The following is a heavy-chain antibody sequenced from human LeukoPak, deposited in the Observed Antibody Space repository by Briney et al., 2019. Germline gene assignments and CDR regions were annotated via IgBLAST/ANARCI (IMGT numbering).Heavy chain of an antibody. CDR2: ISTYSFSSFNTYR. Sequence: GGSLRLSCAASGLTFASYTMNWVRQAPGKGLEWVSSISTYSFSSFNTYRYYADSVKGRFTISRDNAKNSLYLQINSLAAEDTAVYYCARSGDGYNSDYWGQGTPVTVSS. D-gene: IGHD5-24*01. V-gene: IGHV3-21*01. CDR1: GLTFASYT. CDR3: ARSGDGYNSDY. J-gene: IGHJ4*02.